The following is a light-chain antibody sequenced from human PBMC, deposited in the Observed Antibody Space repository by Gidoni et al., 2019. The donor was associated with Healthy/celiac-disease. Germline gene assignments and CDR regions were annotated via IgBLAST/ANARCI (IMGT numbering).Light chain of an antibody. CDR1: SGINVGTYR. Sequence: QAVLTRRSSFFPPPGPSASLTCTLRSGINVGTYRIYWYQQKPGSPPQYLLRYKPDSDKQQGSGVPSRFSGSKDASANAGILLISGLQSEDEADYYCMIWHSSAVVFGGGTKLTVL. V-gene: IGLV5-45*02. CDR3: MIWHSSAVV. J-gene: IGLJ2*01. CDR2: YKPDSDK.